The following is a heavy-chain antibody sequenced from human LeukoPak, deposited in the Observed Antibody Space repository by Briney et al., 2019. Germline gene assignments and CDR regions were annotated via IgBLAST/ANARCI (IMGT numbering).Heavy chain of an antibody. V-gene: IGHV3-74*03. D-gene: IGHD7-27*01. Sequence: PGGALRLSCAASGFTFSNYWVHWGRPAPGKRLVVVSRIIRDGITTKYADAVKGRVTVSRDNANNKRNLQKNRPRAEDTAVYYCARDKKTGESSEIDYWGQGTLVTVSS. CDR3: ARDKKTGESSEIDY. CDR1: GFTFSNYW. J-gene: IGHJ4*02. CDR2: IIRDGITT.